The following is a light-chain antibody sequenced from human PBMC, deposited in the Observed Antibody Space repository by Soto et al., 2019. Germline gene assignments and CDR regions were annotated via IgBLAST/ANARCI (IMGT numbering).Light chain of an antibody. J-gene: IGLJ1*01. V-gene: IGLV1-51*01. CDR2: DNH. CDR3: GTWDTSRSGLV. Sequence: QSVLTQPPSVSAAPGQKVTISCSGSSCNIGDNFVSWYQHLPGTAPKLLIYDNHNRPSGIPDRFSGSKSGTSATLVITGPQAGDEADYYCGTWDTSRSGLVFGTGTKLTVL. CDR1: SCNIGDNF.